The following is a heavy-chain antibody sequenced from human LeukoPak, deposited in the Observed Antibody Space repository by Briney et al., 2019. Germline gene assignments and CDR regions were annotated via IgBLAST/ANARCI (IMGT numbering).Heavy chain of an antibody. CDR3: AKKAEAYSDSVSQY. CDR1: GFTFSSYA. V-gene: IGHV3-23*01. D-gene: IGHD4-11*01. Sequence: PGGSLRLSCAASGFTFSSYAMSWVRQAPGKGLEWVSAISGSGGSTYYADSVKGRFTISRDNSKNTVYLQMNSLRAEDTAVYFCAKKAEAYSDSVSQYWGQGTLVTVSS. CDR2: ISGSGGST. J-gene: IGHJ1*01.